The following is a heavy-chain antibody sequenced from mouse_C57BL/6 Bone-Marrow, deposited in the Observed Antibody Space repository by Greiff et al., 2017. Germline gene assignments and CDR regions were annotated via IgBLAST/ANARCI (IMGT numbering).Heavy chain of an antibody. V-gene: IGHV14-4*01. CDR2: IDPENGDT. CDR1: GFNIKDDY. Sequence: EVQLQQSGAELVRPGASVKLSCTASGFNIKDDYMHWVKQRPEQGLEWIGWIDPENGDTEYASKFQGKATITADTSSNTAYMQLSSLTTEDSAIYYCAGRYYDDGYAMDYWGQGTSVTVSS. CDR3: AGRYYDDGYAMDY. D-gene: IGHD2-4*01. J-gene: IGHJ4*01.